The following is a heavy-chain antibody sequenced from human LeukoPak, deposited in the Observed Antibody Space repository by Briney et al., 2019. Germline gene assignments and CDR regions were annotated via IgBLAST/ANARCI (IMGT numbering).Heavy chain of an antibody. CDR2: MNPNSGTT. J-gene: IGHJ3*02. Sequence: ASVTVSCKASGYTFTSYDINWVRQATGQGLEWMGWMNPNSGTTGYAQKFQGRVTMTRNTSISTAYMELSSLRSEDTAVYYCAGAVRSEYSPYIWGQGTMVTVSS. CDR1: GYTFTSYD. D-gene: IGHD6-6*01. V-gene: IGHV1-8*01. CDR3: AGAVRSEYSPYI.